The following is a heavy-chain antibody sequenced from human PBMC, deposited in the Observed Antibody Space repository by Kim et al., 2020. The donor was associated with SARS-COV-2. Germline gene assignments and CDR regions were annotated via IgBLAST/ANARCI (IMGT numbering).Heavy chain of an antibody. CDR1: GFIFSNAW. CDR3: TTSVRLHCTNGVCRKPIYYYYGMDV. CDR2: IKSKTDGGTT. J-gene: IGHJ6*02. Sequence: GGSLRLSCAASGFIFSNAWMSWVRQAPGKGLEWVGRIKSKTDGGTTDYAAPVKGRFTISRDDSKNTLYLQMNSLKTEDTAVYYCTTSVRLHCTNGVCRKPIYYYYGMDVWGQGTTVTVSS. V-gene: IGHV3-15*01. D-gene: IGHD2-8*01.